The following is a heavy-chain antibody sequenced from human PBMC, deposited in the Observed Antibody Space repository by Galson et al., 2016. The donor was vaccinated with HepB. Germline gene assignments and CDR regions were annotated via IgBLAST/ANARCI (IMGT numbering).Heavy chain of an antibody. D-gene: IGHD3-22*01. J-gene: IGHJ4*02. V-gene: IGHV2-5*02. CDR2: IYWDDEK. CDR3: VRNYYDSSDSYYVAGLFFFDY. CDR1: GFSLSTSGVG. Sequence: PALVKPTQTLTLTCTFSGFSLSTSGVGVGWIRQPPGKALEWLALIYWDDEKRYSPSLKSRLTITKDTSKNQVVLTMTNMDPVDTATYYCVRNYYDSSDSYYVAGLFFFDYWGQGTLVPVSS.